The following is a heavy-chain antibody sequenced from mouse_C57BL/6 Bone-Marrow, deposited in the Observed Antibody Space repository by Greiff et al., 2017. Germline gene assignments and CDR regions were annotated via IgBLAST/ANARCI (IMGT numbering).Heavy chain of an antibody. CDR1: GFTFSSYG. J-gene: IGHJ2*01. D-gene: IGHD1-1*01. V-gene: IGHV5-6*01. CDR2: ISSGGSYT. Sequence: EVQLVESGGDLVKPGGSLKLSCAASGFTFSSYGMSWVRQTPEKRLEWVATISSGGSYTYYPDSVKGRFTISRDNAKNTLYLQMSSLKSEDTAMYYCARRGTTVVSTDYWGQGTTLTVSS. CDR3: ARRGTTVVSTDY.